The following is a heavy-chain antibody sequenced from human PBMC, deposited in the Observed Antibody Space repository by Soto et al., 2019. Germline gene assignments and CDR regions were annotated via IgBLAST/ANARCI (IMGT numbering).Heavy chain of an antibody. CDR3: AKDSQFYYMDV. J-gene: IGHJ6*03. CDR2: ISWNSDII. V-gene: IGHV3-9*01. CDR1: GFNINYYA. Sequence: EVQLVESGGGLAQPGRSLRLSCAASGFNINYYAMHWVRQAPGKGLEWVSGISWNSDIIGYADSVKGRFTISRDNAKNSLYLQMNSLRAEDTPLYYCAKDSQFYYMDVWGQGTTVTVSS.